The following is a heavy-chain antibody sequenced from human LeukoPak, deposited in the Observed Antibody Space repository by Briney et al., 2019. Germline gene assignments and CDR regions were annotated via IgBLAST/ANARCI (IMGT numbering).Heavy chain of an antibody. CDR1: GFTFSSYS. CDR2: ISSSISTI. Sequence: GGSLRLSCAASGFTFSSYSMNWVRQAPGKGLELVSYISSSISTIYYADSVKGRFTISRDNAKNPLYLQMNGLRAEDTAVYYCASGTPGILTRPFDYWGQGTLVTVSS. V-gene: IGHV3-48*01. CDR3: ASGTPGILTRPFDY. J-gene: IGHJ4*02. D-gene: IGHD3-9*01.